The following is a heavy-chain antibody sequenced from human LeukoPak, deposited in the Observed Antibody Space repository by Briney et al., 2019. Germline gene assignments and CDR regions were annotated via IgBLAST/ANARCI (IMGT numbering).Heavy chain of an antibody. V-gene: IGHV3-15*01. CDR3: TTEIVEVVAAAWD. CDR1: GFTFSNAW. J-gene: IGHJ4*02. D-gene: IGHD2-15*01. Sequence: GGSLRLSCAASGFTFSNAWMSWVRQAPGKGLEWVGRIKSKIDGGTTDYAAPVKGRFTISRDDSKNTLYLQMNSLKTEDTAVYYCTTEIVEVVAAAWDWGQGTLVTVSS. CDR2: IKSKIDGGTT.